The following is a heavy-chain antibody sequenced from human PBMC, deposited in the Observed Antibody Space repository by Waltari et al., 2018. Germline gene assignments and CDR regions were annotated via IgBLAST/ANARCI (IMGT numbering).Heavy chain of an antibody. Sequence: QVQLQESGPGLAKPSETLSLTCTVSGASISLYHWSWVRQPAGKGLEWIGRSFGGGANTYNPSLKGRVTMSVDTSRSQFSLRLSSVAAADTAVYFCARGQGSGRYGTPFDSWGQGILVTVSA. CDR1: GASISLYH. CDR3: ARGQGSGRYGTPFDS. CDR2: SFGGGAN. V-gene: IGHV4-4*07. J-gene: IGHJ4*02. D-gene: IGHD1-26*01.